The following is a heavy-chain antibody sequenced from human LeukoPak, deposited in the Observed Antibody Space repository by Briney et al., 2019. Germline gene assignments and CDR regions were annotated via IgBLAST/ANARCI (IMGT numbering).Heavy chain of an antibody. CDR1: GYTFTGYY. J-gene: IGHJ6*03. CDR3: ARGVAGTYYYYYMDV. CDR2: INPNSGGT. V-gene: IGHV1-2*02. D-gene: IGHD6-19*01. Sequence: ASVKVSCKASGYTFTGYYMHWVRQAPGQGLEWMGWINPNSGGTNYAQKFQGRVTMTRDTSISTAYMELSRLRSDDTAVYYCARGVAGTYYYYYMDVWGKGTTVTVSS.